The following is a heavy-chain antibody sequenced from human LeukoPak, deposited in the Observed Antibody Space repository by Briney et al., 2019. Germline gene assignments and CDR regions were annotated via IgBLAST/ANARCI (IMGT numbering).Heavy chain of an antibody. CDR1: GGXISGSSYY. J-gene: IGHJ4*02. Sequence: SETLSLTCTVSGGXISGSSYYWGWIRQPPGKGLEWIGSIYYSGSTYYNPSLKSRVTISVDTSKNQFSLKLSSVTAADTAVYYCVRRGPMSYDILAYYFDYWGQGTLVTVSS. D-gene: IGHD3-9*01. V-gene: IGHV4-39*01. CDR2: IYYSGST. CDR3: VRRGPMSYDILAYYFDY.